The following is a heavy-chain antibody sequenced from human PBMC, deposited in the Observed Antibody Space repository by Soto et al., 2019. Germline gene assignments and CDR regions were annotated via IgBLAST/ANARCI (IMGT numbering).Heavy chain of an antibody. CDR2: ISSSSSYI. J-gene: IGHJ6*02. Sequence: GGSLRLSCAASGFTFSSYSMNWVRQAPGEGLEWVSSISSSSSYIYYADSVKGRFTISRDNAKNSLYLQMNSLRAEDTAVYYCARDHSQYQLLHYGMDVWGQGTTVTVSS. D-gene: IGHD2-2*01. CDR3: ARDHSQYQLLHYGMDV. CDR1: GFTFSSYS. V-gene: IGHV3-21*01.